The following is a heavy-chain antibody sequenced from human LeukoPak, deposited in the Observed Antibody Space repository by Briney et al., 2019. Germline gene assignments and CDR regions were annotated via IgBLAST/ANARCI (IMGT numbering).Heavy chain of an antibody. Sequence: ASVKVSCKESGGTFSRDVISWVRQAPGQGLEWMGRIIPCLGVANYTQKFQGRVTITADTSTNTASMELSSLRYDDTAVYYCAREQTVANYFDCWGQGTLVTVSS. CDR1: GGTFSRDV. V-gene: IGHV1-69*04. J-gene: IGHJ4*02. D-gene: IGHD6-19*01. CDR3: AREQTVANYFDC. CDR2: IIPCLGVA.